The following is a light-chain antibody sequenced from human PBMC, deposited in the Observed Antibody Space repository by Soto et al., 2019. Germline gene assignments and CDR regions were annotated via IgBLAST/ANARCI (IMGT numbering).Light chain of an antibody. CDR1: QSISSW. Sequence: DIQMTQSPSTLSASVGDRVTITCRASQSISSWLAWYQQKPGKAPKLLIYDASSLESGVPSRFSGSGSGTEFTLTISSLQPDDFATDYCQLYNSYGTFGQGTKLEVK. CDR2: DAS. V-gene: IGKV1-5*01. J-gene: IGKJ1*01. CDR3: QLYNSYGT.